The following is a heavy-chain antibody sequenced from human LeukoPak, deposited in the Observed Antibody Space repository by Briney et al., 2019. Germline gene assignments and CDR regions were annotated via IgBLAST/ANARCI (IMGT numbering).Heavy chain of an antibody. CDR1: GFTFSSYS. J-gene: IGHJ4*02. CDR2: ISSSSSYT. Sequence: PGGSLRLSCAASGFTFSSYSMNWVRQAPGKGLEWVSSISSSSSYTYYADSVKGRFTISRDNAKNSLYLQMNSLRAEDTAVYYCARGGKFHDSWGQGTLVTVSS. CDR3: ARGGKFHDS. V-gene: IGHV3-21*01.